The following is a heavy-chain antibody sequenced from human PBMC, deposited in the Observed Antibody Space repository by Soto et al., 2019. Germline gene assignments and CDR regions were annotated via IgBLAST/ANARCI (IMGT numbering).Heavy chain of an antibody. J-gene: IGHJ4*02. CDR2: IHHSGTT. V-gene: IGHV4-34*01. D-gene: IGHD2-21*01. Sequence: SETLSLTCTVYGGSFSSFYWSWIRQSPGKGLEWIGEIHHSGTTNYNPSLKSRVTISVDTSKNQFSLKLTSVTAADTAVYYCASLPAYCGGDCFDYWGQGTLVTVSS. CDR3: ASLPAYCGGDCFDY. CDR1: GGSFSSFY.